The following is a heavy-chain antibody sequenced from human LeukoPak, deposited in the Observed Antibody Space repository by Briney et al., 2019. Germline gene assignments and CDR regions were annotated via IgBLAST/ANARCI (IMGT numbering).Heavy chain of an antibody. CDR3: GRSAGFVHFDH. D-gene: IGHD3-16*01. V-gene: IGHV4-39*07. CDR1: GNSISSSSYY. CDR2: INYYGKT. Sequence: SETLSLTCTVSGNSISSSSYYWVWIRQPPGKGLEWIGSINYYGKTYYNPSVKSRVTISVDTSKNQFSLMVRSVTAADTAVYYCGRSAGFVHFDHWGQGALVTVTS. J-gene: IGHJ4*02.